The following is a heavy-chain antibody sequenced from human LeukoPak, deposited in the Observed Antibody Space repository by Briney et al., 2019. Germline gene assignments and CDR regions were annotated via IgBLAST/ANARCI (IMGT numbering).Heavy chain of an antibody. J-gene: IGHJ5*02. Sequence: RGESLKISCKGSGYTFTNYWIGWVRQMPGKGLEWMGIIYPGDSDTRYSPSFQGQVTISADKSTSTAYLQWSSLKASDTAMYYCAKRGNYYDSSGYYTAWFDPWGQGTLVTVSS. CDR2: IYPGDSDT. CDR3: AKRGNYYDSSGYYTAWFDP. CDR1: GYTFTNYW. V-gene: IGHV5-51*01. D-gene: IGHD3-22*01.